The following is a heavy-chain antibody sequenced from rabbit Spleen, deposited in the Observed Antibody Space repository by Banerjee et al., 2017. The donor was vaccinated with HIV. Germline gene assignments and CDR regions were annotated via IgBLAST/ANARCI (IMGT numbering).Heavy chain of an antibody. Sequence: QEQLVESGGGLVKPEGSLKLSCTASGFSFSNKAVMCWVRQAPGKGLEWIACINAVTGKAVYASWAKGRFTFSKTSSTTVTLQMTSLTAADTATYFCATYVDYDGDFNLWGQGTLVTVS. V-gene: IGHV1S45*01. CDR2: INAVTGKA. D-gene: IGHD2-1*01. J-gene: IGHJ4*01. CDR1: GFSFSNKAV. CDR3: ATYVDYDGDFNL.